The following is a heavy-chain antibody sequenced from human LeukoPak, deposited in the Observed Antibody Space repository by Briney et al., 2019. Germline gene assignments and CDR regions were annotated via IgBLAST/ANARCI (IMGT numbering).Heavy chain of an antibody. J-gene: IGHJ4*02. CDR2: LNPNSGGT. CDR1: GYTFTGYY. D-gene: IGHD6-6*01. V-gene: IGHV1-2*02. Sequence: ASVKVSCKASGYTFTGYYLHWVRQAPGQGLEWMGWLNPNSGGTNYAQKFQGRVTMTRDTSLSTAYMEVSRLISDDTAVFYCARGFSSVGLPTDLDYWGQGTLVTVSS. CDR3: ARGFSSVGLPTDLDY.